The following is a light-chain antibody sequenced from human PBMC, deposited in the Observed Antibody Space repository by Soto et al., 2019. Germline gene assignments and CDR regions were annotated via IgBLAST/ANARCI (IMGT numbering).Light chain of an antibody. J-gene: IGKJ1*01. V-gene: IGKV3-20*01. CDR3: QQYGSSGT. CDR1: QSVSSN. CDR2: GAS. Sequence: ERVMTRSPATLSVSPGERATLSCRASQSVSSNLAWYQQKPGQAPRLLIYGASNRATGIPDRFSGSGSGTDFTLTISRLEPEDFAVYYCQQYGSSGTFGQGTKVDIK.